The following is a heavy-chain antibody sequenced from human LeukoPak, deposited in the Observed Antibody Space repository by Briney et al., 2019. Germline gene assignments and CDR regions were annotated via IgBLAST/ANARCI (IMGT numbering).Heavy chain of an antibody. D-gene: IGHD2-2*01. CDR3: AKPFRDCSSATCYVSFDY. Sequence: GGSLRLSCAASGFTFSSYAMGWVRQAPGKGLEWVSAISGSGGSTYYAGSVKGRFTISRDNSKNTLYLQMNSLRAEDTAVYYCAKPFRDCSSATCYVSFDYWGQGTLVTVSS. J-gene: IGHJ4*02. CDR1: GFTFSSYA. CDR2: ISGSGGST. V-gene: IGHV3-23*01.